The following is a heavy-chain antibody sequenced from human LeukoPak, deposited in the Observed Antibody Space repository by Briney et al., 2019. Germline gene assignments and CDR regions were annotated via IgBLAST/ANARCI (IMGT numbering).Heavy chain of an antibody. D-gene: IGHD2-15*01. CDR2: IYHSGST. CDR3: ARLGGYCSGSSCYWLDY. Sequence: TSETLSLTCTVSGDSISSSSYYWGWIRQPPGKGLEWVASIYHSGSTFYNPSIKSRVTISVDTSKNQFSLKLSSVTAADTAVYYCARLGGYCSGSSCYWLDYWGQGTLVTVSA. V-gene: IGHV4-39*01. J-gene: IGHJ4*02. CDR1: GDSISSSSYY.